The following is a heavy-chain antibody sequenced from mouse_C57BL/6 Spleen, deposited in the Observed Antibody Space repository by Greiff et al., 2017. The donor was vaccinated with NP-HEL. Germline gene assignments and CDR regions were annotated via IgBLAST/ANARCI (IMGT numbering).Heavy chain of an antibody. J-gene: IGHJ4*01. CDR1: GFTFSDYE. D-gene: IGHD1-1*02. CDR2: IDPETGGT. Sequence: QVQLKESGGGLVKPGGSLKLSCAASGFTFSDYEMHWVKQTPVHGLEWIGAIDPETGGTAYNQKFKGKAILTADKSSSTAYMELRSLTSEDSAVYYCTYGDYAMDYWGQGTSVTVSS. CDR3: TYGDYAMDY. V-gene: IGHV1-15*01.